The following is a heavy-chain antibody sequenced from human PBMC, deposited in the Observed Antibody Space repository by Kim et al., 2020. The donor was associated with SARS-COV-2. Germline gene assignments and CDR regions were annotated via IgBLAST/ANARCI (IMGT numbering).Heavy chain of an antibody. CDR1: GDSISNFY. CDR2: VHNDGDT. D-gene: IGHD3-16*02. CDR3: SRPGAPTISRAGSVRRRRDAGSHLVFDAMDV. Sequence: SETLSLTCSVSGDSISNFYWSWIRQFPGKGLEWIGYVHNDGDTNYSPSLKSRVTMSVDTSRDQFSLRLASVTAADTAAYFCSRPGAPTISRAGSVRRRRDAGSHLVFDAMDVWGPGTTVIVSS. V-gene: IGHV4-59*08. J-gene: IGHJ6*02.